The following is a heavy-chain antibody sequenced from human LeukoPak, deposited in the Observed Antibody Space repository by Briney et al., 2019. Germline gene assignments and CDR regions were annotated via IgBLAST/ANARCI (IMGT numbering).Heavy chain of an antibody. Sequence: ASETLSLTCTVSGGSISSYYWSWIRQPAGKGLECIGRIYTSGSTNYNPSLKSGVTISVATSKNHFSLKLSAVTPAPTAVYYGARVGRTGSGSYYSYFDYWGQGTLVSVSS. J-gene: IGHJ4*02. V-gene: IGHV4-4*07. CDR3: ARVGRTGSGSYYSYFDY. CDR1: GGSISSYY. D-gene: IGHD3-10*01. CDR2: IYTSGST.